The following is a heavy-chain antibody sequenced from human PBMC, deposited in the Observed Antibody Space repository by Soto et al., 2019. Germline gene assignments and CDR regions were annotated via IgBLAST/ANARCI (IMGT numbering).Heavy chain of an antibody. CDR2: ISGFNDYT. CDR3: ARSGSYYPARNGFGP. D-gene: IGHD3-10*01. V-gene: IGHV1-18*01. CDR1: GYTFTSYG. J-gene: IGHJ5*02. Sequence: QVQLVQSGAEMKNPGASVKVSCKASGYTFTSYGISWVRQAPGQGLGWMEWISGFNDYTNHAQKLQGRVTMTNDTSTRTAYMEVRSLKSDDTAVYYCARSGSYYPARNGFGPWGQGTLVTVSS.